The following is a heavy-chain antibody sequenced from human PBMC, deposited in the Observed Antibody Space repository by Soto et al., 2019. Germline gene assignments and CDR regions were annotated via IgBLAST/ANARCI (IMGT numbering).Heavy chain of an antibody. J-gene: IGHJ4*02. D-gene: IGHD6-13*01. CDR3: ARDRTAAGTIDY. CDR1: GFTFSSYS. V-gene: IGHV3-21*01. Sequence: EVQLVESGGGLVKPGGSLRLSCAASGFTFSSYSMNWVRQAPGKGLEWVSSISSSSRYIYYADSVKGRFTISRDNAKNSRYLQMNSLRAEDTAVYYCARDRTAAGTIDYWGQGTLVTVSS. CDR2: ISSSSRYI.